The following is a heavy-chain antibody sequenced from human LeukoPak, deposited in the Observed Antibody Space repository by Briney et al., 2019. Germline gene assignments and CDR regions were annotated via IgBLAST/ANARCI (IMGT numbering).Heavy chain of an antibody. D-gene: IGHD1-7*01. J-gene: IGHJ6*02. CDR3: TRQLELQDSYGMDV. V-gene: IGHV5-51*01. CDR2: SNPDDSDA. CDR1: GYMFTSYW. Sequence: GESLNISCKGSGYMFTSYWIGWVRQMPGQGLEWRGFSNPDDSDATDSPSFQGQVTISAAKSISTGYLRWSRLKASDTAMYYSTRQLELQDSYGMDVWGQGTTVTVSS.